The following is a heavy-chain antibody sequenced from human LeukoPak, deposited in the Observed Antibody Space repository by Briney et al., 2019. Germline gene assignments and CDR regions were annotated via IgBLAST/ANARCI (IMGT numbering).Heavy chain of an antibody. CDR3: AREVPDSSGYYFHY. V-gene: IGHV4-59*01. J-gene: IGHJ4*02. Sequence: PSETLSLTCTVSGGSISSYYWSWIRQPPGKGLEWIGYVYYTGSTNYNPSLKSRVTISIDTSKNQFSLKLNSVTAADTAVYYCAREVPDSSGYYFHYWGQGTLVTVSS. CDR1: GGSISSYY. CDR2: VYYTGST. D-gene: IGHD3-22*01.